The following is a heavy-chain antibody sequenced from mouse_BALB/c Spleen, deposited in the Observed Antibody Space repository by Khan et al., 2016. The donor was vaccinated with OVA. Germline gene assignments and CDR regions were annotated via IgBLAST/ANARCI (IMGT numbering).Heavy chain of an antibody. Sequence: QIQLVQSGPELKKPGETVRISCTASGYAFTTAGMQWVQKMPGKGLKWIGWIHTHSGLPNYAEDSKGRFAFSLETSASTAYLQISNLKIEDTATYFCAREDYYGYGFTYWGLATLITVSA. CDR2: IHTHSGLP. J-gene: IGHJ3*01. CDR3: AREDYYGYGFTY. D-gene: IGHD1-2*01. V-gene: IGHV9-4*02. CDR1: GYAFTTAG.